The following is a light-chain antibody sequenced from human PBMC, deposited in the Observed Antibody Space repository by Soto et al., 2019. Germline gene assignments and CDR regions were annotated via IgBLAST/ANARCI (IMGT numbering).Light chain of an antibody. J-gene: IGLJ1*01. CDR3: CSYAGSTTFYV. CDR2: EVS. V-gene: IGLV2-23*02. Sequence: ALTQPASVSGSPGQSITISCTGTSSDVGSYNLVSWYQQHPGKAPKLMIYEVSKRPSGVSNRFSGSKSGNTASLTISGLQAEDEADYYCCSYAGSTTFYVFGTGTKVTVL. CDR1: SSDVGSYNL.